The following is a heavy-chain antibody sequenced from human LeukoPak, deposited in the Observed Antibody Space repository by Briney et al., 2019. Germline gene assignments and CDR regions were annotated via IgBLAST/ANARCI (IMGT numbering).Heavy chain of an antibody. J-gene: IGHJ4*02. V-gene: IGHV3-30*02. CDR2: IRYDGSNK. D-gene: IGHD2-15*01. Sequence: QPGGSLRLSCAASGFTFSSYGMHWVRQAPGKGLEWVAFIRYDGSNKYYADSVKGRFTISRDNSKNTLYLQMNSLRAEDTAVYYCAKDRGYCSGGSCYPQNNNFDYWGQGTLVTVSS. CDR3: AKDRGYCSGGSCYPQNNNFDY. CDR1: GFTFSSYG.